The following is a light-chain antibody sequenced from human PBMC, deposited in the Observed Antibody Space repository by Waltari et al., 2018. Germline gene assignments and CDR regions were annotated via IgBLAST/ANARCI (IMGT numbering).Light chain of an antibody. J-gene: IGLJ2*01. V-gene: IGLV2-14*01. CDR2: DFS. Sequence: QSALTQPASVSGSPGQSITISCTGTSGDVGGGNYVSWHQQHPGNAPKLMIYDFSNRPSWVSNCFAASKSGNTAALTISGLQAEDEGGDYCSSYASVSALVFGGGTRLAVL. CDR1: SGDVGGGNY. CDR3: SSYASVSALV.